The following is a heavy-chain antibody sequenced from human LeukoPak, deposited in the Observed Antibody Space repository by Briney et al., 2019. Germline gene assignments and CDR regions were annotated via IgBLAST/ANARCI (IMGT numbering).Heavy chain of an antibody. Sequence: SVKVSCKASGGTFSSHAISWVRQAPGQGLEWMGGIIPIFGTANYAQKFQGRVTITADESTSTAYMELSSLRSEDTAVYYCARDGYTRGDWFDPWGQGTLVTVSS. CDR1: GGTFSSHA. CDR3: ARDGYTRGDWFDP. D-gene: IGHD5-24*01. CDR2: IIPIFGTA. V-gene: IGHV1-69*13. J-gene: IGHJ5*02.